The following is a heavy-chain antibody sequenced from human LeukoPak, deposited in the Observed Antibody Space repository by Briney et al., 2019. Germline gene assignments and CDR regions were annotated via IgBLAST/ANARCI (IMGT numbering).Heavy chain of an antibody. V-gene: IGHV3-30*02. Sequence: PGGSLRLSCAASGFTFSSYGMHWVRQAPGKGLEWVAFIRYDGSNKYYADSVKGRFTISRDNSKNTLYLQMNSLRAEDTAVHYCAKEPPTRYYYYYMDVWGKGTTVTVSS. CDR3: AKEPPTRYYYYYMDV. J-gene: IGHJ6*03. CDR2: IRYDGSNK. CDR1: GFTFSSYG.